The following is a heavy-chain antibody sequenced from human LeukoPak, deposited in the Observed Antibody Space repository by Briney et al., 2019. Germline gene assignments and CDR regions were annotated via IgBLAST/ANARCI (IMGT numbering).Heavy chain of an antibody. CDR1: GFTFSTYA. Sequence: GGSLRVSCAASGFTFSTYAMSWVRQAPGKGLEWVPDISGSGGSTYYADPVKGRFTISRDNSHNTLNLQMYSLRADDTAVYYCATQLTRGVRSYMDVWGKGTTVTVSS. CDR2: ISGSGGST. CDR3: ATQLTRGVRSYMDV. J-gene: IGHJ6*03. D-gene: IGHD3-10*01. V-gene: IGHV3-23*01.